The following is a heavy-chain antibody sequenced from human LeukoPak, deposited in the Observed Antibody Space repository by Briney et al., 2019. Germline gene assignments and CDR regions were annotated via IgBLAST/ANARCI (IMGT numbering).Heavy chain of an antibody. CDR2: IYHSGST. V-gene: IGHV4-38-2*02. D-gene: IGHD4-17*01. J-gene: IGHJ6*03. CDR3: AREIPDYASYYYMDV. Sequence: SETLSLTCAVSGYSISSGYYWGWIRQPPGKGLEGIGSIYHSGSTYYNPSLKSRVTTSVDTSKNQFSLKLSSVTAADTAVYYCAREIPDYASYYYMDVWGKGTTVTVSS. CDR1: GYSISSGYY.